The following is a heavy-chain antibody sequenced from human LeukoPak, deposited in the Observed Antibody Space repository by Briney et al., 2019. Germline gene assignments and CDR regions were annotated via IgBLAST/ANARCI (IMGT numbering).Heavy chain of an antibody. V-gene: IGHV4-39*01. CDR1: GGSISSSDYY. CDR2: IYYGRST. Sequence: SETLSLTCSVSGGSISSSDYYWGWNRQPPGKGLEWIGSIYYGRSTYYNPSLKSRVTISVDTSMNQFSLKLSFVTTADTAVYYCARALGYCSGGSCTRGYNWFDPWGQGTLVTVPS. J-gene: IGHJ5*02. CDR3: ARALGYCSGGSCTRGYNWFDP. D-gene: IGHD2-15*01.